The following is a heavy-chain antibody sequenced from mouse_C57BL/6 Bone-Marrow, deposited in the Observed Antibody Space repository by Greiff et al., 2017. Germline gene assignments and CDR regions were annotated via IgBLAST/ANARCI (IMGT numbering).Heavy chain of an antibody. CDR1: GFSLTSYG. V-gene: IGHV2-9*01. J-gene: IGHJ3*01. Sequence: QVQLKESGPGLVAPSQSLSITCTVSGFSLTSYGVDWVRQPPGKGLEWLGVICGGGSTNYNSALMSRLSISKDNSKSQVFLKMNSLQTDDTAMYYCAKREYYGSSYGFAYWGQGTLVTVSA. D-gene: IGHD1-1*01. CDR3: AKREYYGSSYGFAY. CDR2: ICGGGST.